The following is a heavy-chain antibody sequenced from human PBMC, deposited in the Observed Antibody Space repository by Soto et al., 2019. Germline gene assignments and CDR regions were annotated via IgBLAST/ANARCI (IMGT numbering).Heavy chain of an antibody. D-gene: IGHD1-26*01. Sequence: GASVKVSCKASGYTFTGYYMHWVRQAPGQGLEWMGWINPNSGGTNYAQKFQGWVTMTRDTSIGTAYMELSRLRSDDTAVYYCARDLYSGSYSGYYYYGMDVWGQGTTVTVSS. V-gene: IGHV1-2*04. J-gene: IGHJ6*02. CDR1: GYTFTGYY. CDR3: ARDLYSGSYSGYYYYGMDV. CDR2: INPNSGGT.